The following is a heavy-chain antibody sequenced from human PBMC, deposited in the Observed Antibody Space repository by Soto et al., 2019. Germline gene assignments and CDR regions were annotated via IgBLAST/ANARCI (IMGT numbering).Heavy chain of an antibody. Sequence: QVTLRESGPVLVKPTETLTLTCSVSGFSLDNAGMGVSWIRQPQGKALEWLAHSFSADGASYSTSLRSSLTITKDPPNSQVVLTMTNMNPVDTATYYCARILEAVSIIEYYFDYWGPGTLVTVSS. V-gene: IGHV2-26*01. J-gene: IGHJ4*02. CDR3: ARILEAVSIIEYYFDY. D-gene: IGHD3-3*01. CDR1: GFSLDNAGMG. CDR2: SFSADGA.